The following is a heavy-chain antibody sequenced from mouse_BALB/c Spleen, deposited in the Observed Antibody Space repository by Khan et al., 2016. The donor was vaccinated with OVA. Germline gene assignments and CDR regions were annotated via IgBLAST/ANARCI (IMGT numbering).Heavy chain of an antibody. CDR1: GFNIKDTY. CDR2: IDPANGNT. CDR3: ARYYGSIYWYFDV. D-gene: IGHD1-1*01. Sequence: IQLVQSGAELVKPGASVKLSCTASGFNIKDTYMHWVKQRPEQGLEWIGRIDPANGNTKYDPKFQGKATITADTSSNTAYLQLSSLTSEDTAVYYCARYYGSIYWYFDVWGAGTTVTVSS. J-gene: IGHJ1*01. V-gene: IGHV14-3*02.